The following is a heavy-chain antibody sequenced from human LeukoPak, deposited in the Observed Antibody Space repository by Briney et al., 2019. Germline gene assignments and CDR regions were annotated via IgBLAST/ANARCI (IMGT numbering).Heavy chain of an antibody. CDR3: ASGIAAAGPGY. Sequence: SVKVSCKASGGTFSSYAISWVRQAPGQGLEWMGGIIPIFGTANYARKFQGRVTITTDESTSTAYMELSSLRSEDTAVYYCASGIAAAGPGYWGQGTLVTVSS. J-gene: IGHJ4*02. D-gene: IGHD6-13*01. V-gene: IGHV1-69*05. CDR2: IIPIFGTA. CDR1: GGTFSSYA.